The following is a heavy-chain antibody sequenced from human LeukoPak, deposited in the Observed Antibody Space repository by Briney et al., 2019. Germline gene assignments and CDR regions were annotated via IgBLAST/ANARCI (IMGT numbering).Heavy chain of an antibody. D-gene: IGHD5-18*01. CDR2: INHSGST. J-gene: IGHJ4*02. Sequence: SETLSLTCAVYGGSFSGYYWSWIRQPPGKGLEWIGEINHSGSTNYNPSLKSRVTISVDTSKNQLSLKLSSVTAADTAVYYCARARRIQLWLRFDYWGQGTLVTVSS. V-gene: IGHV4-34*01. CDR1: GGSFSGYY. CDR3: ARARRIQLWLRFDY.